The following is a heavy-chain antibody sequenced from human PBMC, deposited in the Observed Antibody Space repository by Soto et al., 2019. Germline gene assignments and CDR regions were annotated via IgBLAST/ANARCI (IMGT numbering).Heavy chain of an antibody. V-gene: IGHV3-9*01. D-gene: IGHD3-3*01. CDR3: AKAGFWSGYYSLVDY. CDR1: GFTFDDYA. J-gene: IGHJ4*02. Sequence: DVQLVESGGGLVQPGRSLRLSCAASGFTFDDYAMHWVRQAPGKGLEWVSGISWNSGSIGYADSVKGRFTISRDKAKNSLYLQMNSLRAEDTALYYCAKAGFWSGYYSLVDYWGQGTLVTVSS. CDR2: ISWNSGSI.